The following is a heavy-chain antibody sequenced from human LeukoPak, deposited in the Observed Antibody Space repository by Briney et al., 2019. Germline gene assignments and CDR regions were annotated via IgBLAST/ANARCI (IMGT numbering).Heavy chain of an antibody. V-gene: IGHV3-11*01. D-gene: IGHD5-12*01. CDR1: GFTFSDYY. CDR3: ARDFRSYDLHKNWYFDL. CDR2: ISNSGDTI. J-gene: IGHJ2*01. Sequence: PGGSLRLSCAASGFTFSDYYMSWIRQAPGKGLEWVSYISNSGDTIYHADSVKGRFTISRDNAKNSLYLQMNSLRAGDTAVYYCARDFRSYDLHKNWYFDLWGRGTLVTVSS.